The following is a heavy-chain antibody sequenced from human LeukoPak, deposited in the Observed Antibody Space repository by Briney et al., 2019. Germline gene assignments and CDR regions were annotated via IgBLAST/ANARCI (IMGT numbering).Heavy chain of an antibody. J-gene: IGHJ6*03. V-gene: IGHV4-39*07. CDR1: GGSISSISYY. Sequence: PSETLSLTCTVSGGSISSISYYWGWIRQPPGKGLEWIGSMYHNGSTYYNPSLKSRVTISVDTSKNQFSLKMSSVTAADTAVYFCARGGPPGYYYDYYMDVWGKGTTVTISS. CDR2: MYHNGST. CDR3: ARGGPPGYYYDYYMDV.